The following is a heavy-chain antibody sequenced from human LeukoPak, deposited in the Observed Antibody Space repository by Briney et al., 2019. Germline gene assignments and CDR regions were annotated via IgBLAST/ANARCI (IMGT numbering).Heavy chain of an antibody. CDR1: GFTFNNYG. Sequence: GRSLRLSCEASGFTFNNYGMHWVRQAPGKGLEWVTIISYDGSKKCYADSVKGRFTISRDNSKNTLYLEMNSLRAEDTAVYYCAKGRRSSWSIDYWGQGTLVTVSS. D-gene: IGHD6-13*01. J-gene: IGHJ4*02. CDR2: ISYDGSKK. V-gene: IGHV3-30*18. CDR3: AKGRRSSWSIDY.